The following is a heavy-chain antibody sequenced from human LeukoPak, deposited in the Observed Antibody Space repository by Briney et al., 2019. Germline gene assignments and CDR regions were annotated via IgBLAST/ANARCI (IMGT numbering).Heavy chain of an antibody. V-gene: IGHV3-20*04. D-gene: IGHD3-10*01. CDR3: ARRDYYGSGSPDY. CDR1: GFTFDDYD. CDR2: INWNGGST. Sequence: GGSLRLSCAASGFTFDDYDMSWVRQAPGKGLEWVSGINWNGGSTGYADSVKGRFTISRDDAKNSLYLQMNSLRAEDTALYYCARRDYYGSGSPDYWGQGTLVTVSS. J-gene: IGHJ4*02.